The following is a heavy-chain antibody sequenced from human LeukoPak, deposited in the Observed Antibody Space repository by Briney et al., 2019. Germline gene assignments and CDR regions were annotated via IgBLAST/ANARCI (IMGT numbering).Heavy chain of an antibody. J-gene: IGHJ5*02. V-gene: IGHV1-69*02. Sequence: SVKVSCKASGGTFSGYTISWLRQAPGQGLEWMGRIIPILGIANYAQTFQGRVTITADKSTSTAYMELSSLRSEDKAVYYCAKGPPQNWFDPWGQGTLVTVSS. CDR3: AKGPPQNWFDP. CDR2: IIPILGIA. CDR1: GGTFSGYT.